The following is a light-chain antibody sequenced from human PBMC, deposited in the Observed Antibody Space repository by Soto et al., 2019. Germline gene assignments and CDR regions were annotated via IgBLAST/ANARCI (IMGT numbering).Light chain of an antibody. CDR3: QQYGSSGT. V-gene: IGKV3-20*01. CDR1: QSVSNNY. J-gene: IGKJ1*01. CDR2: GAS. Sequence: EIMLTQSPGTLSLSPGERATLSCRASQSVSNNYLAWYQQKPGQSPRLLIYGASNRATGIPDRFSGSGSGTDFTLTISRLEPEDFAVYYCQQYGSSGTFGQGTKV.